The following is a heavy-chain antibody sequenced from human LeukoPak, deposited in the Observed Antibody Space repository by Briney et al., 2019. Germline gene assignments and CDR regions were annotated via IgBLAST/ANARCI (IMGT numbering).Heavy chain of an antibody. CDR2: IYYSGST. CDR1: GGSFSNSVYY. V-gene: IGHV4-61*08. J-gene: IGHJ4*02. CDR3: ARVLRAASWRSYDY. Sequence: SETLSLTCTVSGGSFSNSVYYWSWIRQPLGKGLEWIGYIYYSGSTSYNPSLKSRVTISIDTSKSQFSLKLNSVTAADTAVYYCARVLRAASWRSYDYWGQGSLVTVSS. D-gene: IGHD6-25*01.